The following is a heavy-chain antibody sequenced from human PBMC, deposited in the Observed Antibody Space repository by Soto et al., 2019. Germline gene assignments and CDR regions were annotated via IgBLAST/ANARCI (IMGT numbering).Heavy chain of an antibody. V-gene: IGHV1-18*01. CDR3: ARQPPPAVWGDGYDI. D-gene: IGHD2-8*01. CDR2: ISGYTGNT. CDR1: GYTFTSYG. J-gene: IGHJ3*02. Sequence: QVQLVQSGPEVKKPGASVKVSCKASGYTFTSYGTAWVRQAPGQGLEWMGWISGYTGNTTYAQKLQGRVTMTTDTTTSKAHMQLRSLKSDDTAVYFFARQPPPAVWGDGYDIRGQGTMVIVSS.